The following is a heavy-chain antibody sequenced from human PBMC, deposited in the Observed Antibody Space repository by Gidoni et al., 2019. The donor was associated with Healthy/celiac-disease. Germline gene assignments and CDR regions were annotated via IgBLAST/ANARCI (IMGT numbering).Heavy chain of an antibody. D-gene: IGHD5-18*01. V-gene: IGHV5-51*01. CDR1: GYSFTSYC. J-gene: IGHJ3*02. CDR2: IYPGNSDT. Sequence: EVQLVQSGAEVKKPGESLKSSCMGSGYSFTSYCIGWVRQMPGKGLEWMGIIYPGNSDTRYSPSFQGQVTISADKSISTAYLQWSSLKASDTAMYYCARHRQLWPPEDAFDIWGQGTMVTVSS. CDR3: ARHRQLWPPEDAFDI.